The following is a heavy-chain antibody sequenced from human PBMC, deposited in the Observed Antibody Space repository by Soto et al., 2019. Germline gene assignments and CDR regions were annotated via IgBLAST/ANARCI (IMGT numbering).Heavy chain of an antibody. Sequence: GESLKISCKGSGHSFSSYWIGWVRQMRGKGLEWMGIIYPGDSDTRYNPAFQGQVTITADQSIRTDYLRWSSLKASDTAMDYCETLVAAPNYYHSGMNVWGHGTTATVS. V-gene: IGHV5-51*01. CDR3: ETLVAAPNYYHSGMNV. D-gene: IGHD5-12*01. J-gene: IGHJ6*02. CDR2: IYPGDSDT. CDR1: GHSFSSYW.